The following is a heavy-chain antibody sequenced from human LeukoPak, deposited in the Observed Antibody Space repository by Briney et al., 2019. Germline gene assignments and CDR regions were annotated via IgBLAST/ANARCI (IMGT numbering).Heavy chain of an antibody. CDR3: ARGVTAAITDWFDP. CDR2: ISSSGSTI. CDR1: GFTFSDYY. J-gene: IGHJ5*02. Sequence: GGSLRLSCAASGFTFSDYYMSWIRQAPGKGLEWVSYISSSGSTIYYADSVKGRFTISRDNAKNSLYLQMNSLRAEDTAVYYCARGVTAAITDWFDPWGQGTLVTVSS. V-gene: IGHV3-11*01. D-gene: IGHD2-2*01.